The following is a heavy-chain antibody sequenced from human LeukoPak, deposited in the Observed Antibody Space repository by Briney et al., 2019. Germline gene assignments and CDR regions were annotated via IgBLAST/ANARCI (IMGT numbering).Heavy chain of an antibody. CDR1: GFTFSSYG. J-gene: IGHJ4*02. CDR2: IRYDGSNK. CDR3: AKDQPRPYCSSTSCYGSFDY. D-gene: IGHD2-2*01. V-gene: IGHV3-30*02. Sequence: PGGPLRLSCAASGFTFSSYGMHWVRQAPGKGLEWVAFIRYDGSNKYYADSVKGRFTISRDNSKNTLYLQMNSLRAEDTAVYYCAKDQPRPYCSSTSCYGSFDYWGQGTLVTVSS.